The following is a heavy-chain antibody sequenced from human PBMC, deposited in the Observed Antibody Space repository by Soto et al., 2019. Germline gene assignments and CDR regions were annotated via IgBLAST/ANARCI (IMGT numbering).Heavy chain of an antibody. CDR2: ISGSGVST. CDR1: GFTFSSYA. Sequence: EVDLLESGGDLVQPGGSLRLSCAASGFTFSSYAMTWIRQAPGKGLEWISDISGSGVSTHYADSVKGRFTISRDNSKNTLYLQMSSLRAEDTAVYYCAKDLYGAGSYRFDSWGQGTLVTVSS. J-gene: IGHJ4*02. D-gene: IGHD3-10*01. V-gene: IGHV3-23*01. CDR3: AKDLYGAGSYRFDS.